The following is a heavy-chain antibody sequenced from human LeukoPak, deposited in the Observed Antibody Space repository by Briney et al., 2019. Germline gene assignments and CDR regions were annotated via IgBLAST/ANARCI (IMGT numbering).Heavy chain of an antibody. D-gene: IGHD1/OR15-1a*01. CDR3: ASQLGGTTFH. Sequence: PSETLSLTCTVSGVSINTYFWSWIRRPPGKGLEWIGYVYYTGITNYNPSLKSRVSISLDTSKNQFSLRLNSVTAAETAVYYCASQLGGTTFHWGQGTLVTVSS. CDR2: VYYTGIT. CDR1: GVSINTYF. V-gene: IGHV4-59*01. J-gene: IGHJ4*02.